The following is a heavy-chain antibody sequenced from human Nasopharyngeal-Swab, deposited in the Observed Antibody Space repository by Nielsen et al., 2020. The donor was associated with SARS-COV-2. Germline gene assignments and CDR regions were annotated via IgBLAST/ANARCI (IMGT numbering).Heavy chain of an antibody. D-gene: IGHD2-15*01. CDR1: GFTFSLYA. V-gene: IGHV3-33*08. J-gene: IGHJ3*01. CDR2: IWSDGSTQ. CDR3: AREELLNSYDAFDV. Sequence: GESLKISCSASGFTFSLYAMHWVRQAPGKGLEWVALIWSDGSTQHYTDSVKGRFTISRDNSKNTLDLQMNSLRAEDTAVYYCAREELLNSYDAFDVWGQGTMVTVSS.